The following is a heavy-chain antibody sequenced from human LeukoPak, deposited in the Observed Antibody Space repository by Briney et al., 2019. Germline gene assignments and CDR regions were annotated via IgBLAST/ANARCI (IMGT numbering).Heavy chain of an antibody. CDR3: ARDTRATGSWYDAFDI. CDR1: GFTVSSNY. Sequence: GGSLRLSCAASGFTVSSNYMSWVRQAPGKGLEWVSAIYSGGSTYYADSVKGRFTISRDNSKNTLYLQMNSLRAEDTPMYFCARDTRATGSWYDAFDIWGQGTVVTVSS. J-gene: IGHJ3*02. V-gene: IGHV3-66*01. D-gene: IGHD6-13*01. CDR2: IYSGGST.